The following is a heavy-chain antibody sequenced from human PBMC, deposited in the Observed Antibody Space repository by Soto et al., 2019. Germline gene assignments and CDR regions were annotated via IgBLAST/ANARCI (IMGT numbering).Heavy chain of an antibody. D-gene: IGHD6-13*01. Sequence: SETLSLTCTVSGGSISSGGYYWSWIRQHPGKGLEWIGYIYYSGSTYYNQSLKSRVTISVDTSKNQISLKLSSVTAADTAVYYCAREVSSSWGLGWFDPWGQGTLVTVSS. CDR1: GGSISSGGYY. J-gene: IGHJ5*02. CDR2: IYYSGST. V-gene: IGHV4-31*03. CDR3: AREVSSSWGLGWFDP.